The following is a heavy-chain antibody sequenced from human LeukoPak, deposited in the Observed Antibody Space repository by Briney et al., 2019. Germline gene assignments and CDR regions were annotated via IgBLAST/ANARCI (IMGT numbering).Heavy chain of an antibody. CDR3: AREPVVITTIGDAFDI. CDR1: GFTVSSNY. CDR2: IYSGGST. D-gene: IGHD3-22*01. V-gene: IGHV3-53*01. Sequence: GGSLRLSCAASGFTVSSNYMSWVRQAPGKGLEWVSVIYSGGSTYYADSVKGRFTISRDNAKNSLYLQMNSLRAEDTAVYYCAREPVVITTIGDAFDIWGQGTMVTVSS. J-gene: IGHJ3*02.